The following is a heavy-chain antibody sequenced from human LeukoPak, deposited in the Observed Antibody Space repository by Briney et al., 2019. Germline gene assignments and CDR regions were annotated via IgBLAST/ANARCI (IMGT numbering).Heavy chain of an antibody. J-gene: IGHJ4*02. D-gene: IGHD3-3*01. CDR3: AKEPDFGVVITSDY. CDR1: GFTFSSYA. V-gene: IGHV3-23*01. Sequence: GGSLRLSCAASGFTFSSYAMSWVRQAPGKGLEWVSAISGSGGSTYYADSVKGRFTISRDNSKNPLYLQMNSLRAEDTAVYYCAKEPDFGVVITSDYWGQGTLVTVSS. CDR2: ISGSGGST.